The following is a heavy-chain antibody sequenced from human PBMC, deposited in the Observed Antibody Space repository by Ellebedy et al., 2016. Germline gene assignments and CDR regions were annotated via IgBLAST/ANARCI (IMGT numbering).Heavy chain of an antibody. CDR3: AKDSRDSSGYYYRGFY. D-gene: IGHD3-22*01. Sequence: GGSLRLXXAASGFTFDDYAMHWVRQAPGKGLEWVAVISYDGSNKYYADSVKGRFTISRDNSENTLYLQMNSLRAEDTAVYYCAKDSRDSSGYYYRGFYWGQGTLVTVSS. CDR2: ISYDGSNK. J-gene: IGHJ4*02. CDR1: GFTFDDYA. V-gene: IGHV3-30-3*01.